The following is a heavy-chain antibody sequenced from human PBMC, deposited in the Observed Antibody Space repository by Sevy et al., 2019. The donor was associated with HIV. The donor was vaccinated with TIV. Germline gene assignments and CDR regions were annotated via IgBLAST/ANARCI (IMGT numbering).Heavy chain of an antibody. V-gene: IGHV1-24*01. CDR2: FDPEDGET. J-gene: IGHJ4*02. CDR3: ATTKDYYDSSGSPFDY. D-gene: IGHD3-22*01. CDR1: GYTLTELS. Sequence: VSVKVSCKVSGYTLTELSMHWVRQAPGKGLEWMGSFDPEDGETIYAQKFQGRVTMTEDTFKDTAYMELSSLRSEDAAVYYCATTKDYYDSSGSPFDYWGQRTLVTVSS.